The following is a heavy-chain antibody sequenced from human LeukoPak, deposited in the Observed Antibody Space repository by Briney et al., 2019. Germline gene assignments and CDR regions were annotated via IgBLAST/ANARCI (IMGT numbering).Heavy chain of an antibody. CDR2: LSDAGLRT. Sequence: GGSLRLSCAASGFTFKSFAMTWVRQAPGKGLEWVSSLSDAGLRTYYADSVKGRFTISRDNSKNTLYLHMNSLTSDDTAVYYCAKDRYGDHEYYFDYWGQGTLVTVSS. V-gene: IGHV3-23*01. CDR3: AKDRYGDHEYYFDY. J-gene: IGHJ4*02. D-gene: IGHD5-12*01. CDR1: GFTFKSFA.